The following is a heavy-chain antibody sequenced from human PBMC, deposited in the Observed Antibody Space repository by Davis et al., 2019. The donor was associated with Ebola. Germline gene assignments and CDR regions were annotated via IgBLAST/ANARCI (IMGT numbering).Heavy chain of an antibody. J-gene: IGHJ6*03. V-gene: IGHV5-51*01. CDR1: GYSFTSYW. Sequence: PGGSLRLSCKGSGYSFTSYWIGWVRQMPGKGLEWMGIIYPGDSDTRYSPSFQGQVTISADKSISTAYLQWSSLKASDTAMYYCARQNSNRVTSVSLFYYYYMDVWGKGTTVTVSS. CDR2: IYPGDSDT. D-gene: IGHD4-11*01. CDR3: ARQNSNRVTSVSLFYYYYMDV.